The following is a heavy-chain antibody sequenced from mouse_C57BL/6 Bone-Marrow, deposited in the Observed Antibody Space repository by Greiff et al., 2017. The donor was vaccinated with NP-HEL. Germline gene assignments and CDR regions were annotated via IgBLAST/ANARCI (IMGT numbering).Heavy chain of an antibody. CDR3: AWLLRRPWFAY. D-gene: IGHD2-3*01. J-gene: IGHJ3*01. CDR2: IYPGDGDT. CDR1: GYAFSSSW. V-gene: IGHV1-82*01. Sequence: LQESGPELVKPGASVKISCKASGYAFSSSWMNWVKQRPGKGLEWIGRIYPGDGDTNYNGKFKGKATLTADKSSSTAYMQLSSLTSEDSAVYFCAWLLRRPWFAYWGQGTLVTVSS.